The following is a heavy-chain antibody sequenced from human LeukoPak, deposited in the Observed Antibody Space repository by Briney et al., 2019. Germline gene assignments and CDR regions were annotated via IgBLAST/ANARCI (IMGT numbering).Heavy chain of an antibody. CDR3: ASADYEDAFDI. CDR1: GASISTTSYY. J-gene: IGHJ3*02. D-gene: IGHD4-17*01. CDR2: IYSSGTT. Sequence: PSETLSLTCTVSGASISTTSYYWGWMRQPPGKGLECIGNIYSSGTTYYNPSLKSRLTISVDTSKNQFSLKLSSVTAADTAVYYCASADYEDAFDIWGQGTMVTVSS. V-gene: IGHV4-39*07.